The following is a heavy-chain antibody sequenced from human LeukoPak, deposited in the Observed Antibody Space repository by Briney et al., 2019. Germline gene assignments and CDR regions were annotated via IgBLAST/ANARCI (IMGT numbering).Heavy chain of an antibody. D-gene: IGHD2-2*01. CDR3: ARVPAAPRLYMDV. CDR2: IIPIFGTA. V-gene: IGHV1-69*13. J-gene: IGHJ6*02. Sequence: ASVKVSCKASGGTFSSYAISWVRQAPGQGLEWMGGIIPIFGTANYAQKFQGRVTITADESTSTAYMELSSLRSEDTAVYYCARVPAAPRLYMDVWGQGTTVIVSS. CDR1: GGTFSSYA.